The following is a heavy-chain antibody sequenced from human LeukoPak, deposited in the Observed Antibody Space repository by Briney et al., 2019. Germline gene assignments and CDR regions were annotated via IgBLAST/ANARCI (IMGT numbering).Heavy chain of an antibody. V-gene: IGHV3-7*04. CDR2: IKQDGSDK. CDR3: ARGPYDSSWGLCYFDY. CDR1: GFTFSSYW. J-gene: IGHJ4*02. Sequence: GGSLRLSCAASGFTFSSYWMSWVRQAPGKGLEWVANIKQDGSDKYYVDSVKGRFTISRDNAKNSLYLQMNSLRAEDTAVYYCARGPYDSSWGLCYFDYWGQGNLVTVSS. D-gene: IGHD3-22*01.